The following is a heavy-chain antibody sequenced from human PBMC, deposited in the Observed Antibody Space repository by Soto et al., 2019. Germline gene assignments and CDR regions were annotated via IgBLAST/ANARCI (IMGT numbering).Heavy chain of an antibody. CDR2: ISYDGSNK. CDR1: GFTFSSYG. D-gene: IGHD5-18*01. J-gene: IGHJ6*02. CDR3: AKDLQYSPGYYYYGMDV. Sequence: GGSLRLSCAASGFTFSSYGIHWVRQAPGEGLEWVAVISYDGSNKYYADSVKGRFTISRENSKNTLYLQMNSLRAEDTAVYYCAKDLQYSPGYYYYGMDVWGQGTTVTVSS. V-gene: IGHV3-30*18.